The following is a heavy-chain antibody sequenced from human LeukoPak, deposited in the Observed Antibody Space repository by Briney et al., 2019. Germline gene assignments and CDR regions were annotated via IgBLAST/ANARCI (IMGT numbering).Heavy chain of an antibody. CDR2: IYYSGST. CDR3: VGCNYDFWSGNDAFDI. CDR1: GGSISSYY. Sequence: SETLSLTCTVSGGSISSYYWTWIRQPPGKGLEWIGYIYYSGSTNYNPSLKSRVTMSVDTSKNQFSLKLSSVTAADTAVYYCVGCNYDFWSGNDAFDIWGQGTMVTVSS. J-gene: IGHJ3*02. V-gene: IGHV4-59*12. D-gene: IGHD3-3*01.